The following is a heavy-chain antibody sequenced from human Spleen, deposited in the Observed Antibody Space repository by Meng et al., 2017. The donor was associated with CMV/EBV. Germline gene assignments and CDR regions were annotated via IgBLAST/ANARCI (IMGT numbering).Heavy chain of an antibody. CDR1: GGSLSGCD. D-gene: IGHD1-7*01. CDR2: INHSGST. V-gene: IGHV4-34*01. Sequence: GGSLSGCDWSWIRQPPGKGLEWIGEINHSGSTNYNPSLKSRVAISVDTSKNQFSLRLSSVTAADTAVYYCARGRITGTTMLGWFDPWGQGTLVTVSA. J-gene: IGHJ5*02. CDR3: ARGRITGTTMLGWFDP.